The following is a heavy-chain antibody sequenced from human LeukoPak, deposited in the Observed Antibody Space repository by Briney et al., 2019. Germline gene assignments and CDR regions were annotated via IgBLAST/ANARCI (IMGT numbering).Heavy chain of an antibody. CDR3: ARAPTTVTTSGDYFDY. V-gene: IGHV1-69*04. J-gene: IGHJ4*02. D-gene: IGHD4-17*01. Sequence: SVKVSSKASGGTFSSYAISWVRQAPGQGLEWMGRIIPILGIANYAQKFQGRVTITADKSTSTAYMELSSLRSEDTAVYYCARAPTTVTTSGDYFDYWGQGTLVTVSS. CDR2: IIPILGIA. CDR1: GGTFSSYA.